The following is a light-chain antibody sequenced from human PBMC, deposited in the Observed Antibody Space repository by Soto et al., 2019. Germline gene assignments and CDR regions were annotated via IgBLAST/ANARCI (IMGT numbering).Light chain of an antibody. J-gene: IGKJ3*01. V-gene: IGKV3-11*01. CDR2: DVS. CDR3: QQHGDSHFT. Sequence: IVLTQSPATLSLSPGKRATLSCRASQNISSYLIWYQQKPGQAPRLLIYDVSNRATGIPARFSGSGSGTDFTLTISRVEPEDFAIYYCQQHGDSHFTFGPGTKVDIK. CDR1: QNISSY.